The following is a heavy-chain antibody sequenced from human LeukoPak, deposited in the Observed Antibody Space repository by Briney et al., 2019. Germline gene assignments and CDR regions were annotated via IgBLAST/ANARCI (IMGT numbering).Heavy chain of an antibody. CDR3: ARKSSHFDSSGYFDY. V-gene: IGHV3-23*01. Sequence: GGPLRLSCAASGFTFSSYAMSWVRQAPGKGLEWVSDLGGNNDYTYYADSVKGRFTVSRDNSKNTLSLQMNSLRVEDTAVYYCARKSSHFDSSGYFDYWGQGTLLTVSS. CDR2: LGGNNDYT. CDR1: GFTFSSYA. J-gene: IGHJ4*02. D-gene: IGHD3-22*01.